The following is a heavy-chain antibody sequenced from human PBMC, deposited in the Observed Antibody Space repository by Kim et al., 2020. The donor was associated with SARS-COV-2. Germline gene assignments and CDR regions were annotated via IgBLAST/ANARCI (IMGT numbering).Heavy chain of an antibody. V-gene: IGHV7-4-1*02. J-gene: IGHJ5*02. CDR1: GYTFTSNP. Sequence: ASVKVSCKASGYTFTSNPVNWVRQAPGQGLEWMGWINTKTGNPSYARGFTGRFVFSLDTSVSSAYLQISSLKAEDTAIYYFARGPGTVDPCGQGTLVTVSS. CDR2: INTKTGNP. CDR3: ARGPGTVDP. D-gene: IGHD2-2*01.